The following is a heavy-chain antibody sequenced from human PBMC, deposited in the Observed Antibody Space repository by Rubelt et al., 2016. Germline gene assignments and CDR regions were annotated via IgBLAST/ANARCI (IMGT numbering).Heavy chain of an antibody. CDR3: ARDPGPRGNDY. CDR1: GYTFTSYY. Sequence: QVQLVQSGAEVKKPGASVKVSCKASGYTFTSYYMHWVRQAPGQGLEWMGIINPSGGSTSYAQKYQGRVTMTRDTSTGTVYMELSSLRSEDTAVYYWARDPGPRGNDYWGQGTLVTVSS. CDR2: INPSGGST. J-gene: IGHJ4*02. V-gene: IGHV1-46*03. D-gene: IGHD3-10*01.